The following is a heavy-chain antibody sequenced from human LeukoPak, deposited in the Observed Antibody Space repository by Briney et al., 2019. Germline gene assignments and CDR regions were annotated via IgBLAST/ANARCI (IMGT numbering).Heavy chain of an antibody. CDR3: ARGGDTSGHYYFEYFQH. CDR2: IYHSGST. J-gene: IGHJ1*01. V-gene: IGHV4-38-2*02. CDR1: GYSISSGYY. Sequence: SETLSLTCTVSGYSISSGYYWGWIRQPPGKGPEWIGNIYHSGSTYYNPSLKSRVTISINTSKNQFSVKLSSVTAADTAVYYCARGGDTSGHYYFEYFQHWGQGTLVTVSS. D-gene: IGHD3-22*01.